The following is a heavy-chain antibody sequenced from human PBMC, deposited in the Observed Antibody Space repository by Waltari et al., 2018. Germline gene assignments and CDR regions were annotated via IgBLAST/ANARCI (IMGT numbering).Heavy chain of an antibody. Sequence: QLQLQESGPGLVKPSETLSLTCTVSGGSISSSSYYWGWIRQPPGKGLEWIGSIYYSGSTYYNPSLKSRVTISVDTSKNQFSLKLSSVTAADTAVYYCARHDSYSSSPLRYWGQGTLVTVSS. CDR1: GGSISSSSYY. J-gene: IGHJ4*02. CDR3: ARHDSYSSSPLRY. V-gene: IGHV4-39*01. CDR2: IYYSGST. D-gene: IGHD6-6*01.